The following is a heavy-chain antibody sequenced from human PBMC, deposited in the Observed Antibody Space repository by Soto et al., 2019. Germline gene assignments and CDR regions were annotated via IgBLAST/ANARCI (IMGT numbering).Heavy chain of an antibody. D-gene: IGHD2-21*02. CDR3: ARSPPNCGGDCYQTGIVDY. CDR1: GGSISSGGYY. J-gene: IGHJ4*02. Sequence: QVQLQESGPGLVKPSQTLSLTCTVSGGSISSGGYYWSWIRQHPGKGLEWIGYIYYSGSTYYNPSLKSRVTISVDTSKNQFSLKLSSVTAADTAVYYCARSPPNCGGDCYQTGIVDYWGQGTLVTVSS. CDR2: IYYSGST. V-gene: IGHV4-31*03.